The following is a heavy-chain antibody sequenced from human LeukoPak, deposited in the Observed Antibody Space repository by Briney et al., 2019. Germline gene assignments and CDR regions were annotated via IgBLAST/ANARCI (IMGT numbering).Heavy chain of an antibody. D-gene: IGHD2-2*01. V-gene: IGHV4-38-2*02. J-gene: IGHJ5*02. CDR3: ARVVPAAPPGRIDP. CDR2: IDHSGST. Sequence: SETLSLTCTVSGYSISSGYYWGWIRQPPGKGLEWTGSIDHSGSTYYNPSLKSRITISVDTSKNQFSLKLSSVTAADTAVYYCARVVPAAPPGRIDPWGQGTLVTVSS. CDR1: GYSISSGYY.